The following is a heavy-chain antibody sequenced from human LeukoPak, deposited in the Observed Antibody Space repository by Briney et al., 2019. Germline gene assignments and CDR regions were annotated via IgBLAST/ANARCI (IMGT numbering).Heavy chain of an antibody. CDR3: ARELVRGVIIVDY. Sequence: GASLKTSCKGSGYGFTSYWINWGRQMPGKGLEWMGRIDPSDSYTNYSPSFQGHITMSADKSISTAYLQCSSLKASDTAMYYCARELVRGVIIVDYWGQGTLVTVSS. J-gene: IGHJ4*02. V-gene: IGHV5-10-1*01. D-gene: IGHD3-10*01. CDR1: GYGFTSYW. CDR2: IDPSDSYT.